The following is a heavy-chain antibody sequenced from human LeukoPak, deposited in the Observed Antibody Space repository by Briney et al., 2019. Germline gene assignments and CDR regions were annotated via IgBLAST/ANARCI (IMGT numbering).Heavy chain of an antibody. CDR3: AREGGYDILTGYYRDY. V-gene: IGHV1-46*01. CDR1: GYSFTTYS. Sequence: GASVKLSCKASGYSFTTYSFHWVRQAPGQGLEWMGIINPSGGSTSYAQNFEGRVTMTRDTSTSTVYMEVNSLRSEDTAVYYCAREGGYDILTGYYRDYWGQGTLVTVSS. CDR2: INPSGGST. D-gene: IGHD3-9*01. J-gene: IGHJ4*02.